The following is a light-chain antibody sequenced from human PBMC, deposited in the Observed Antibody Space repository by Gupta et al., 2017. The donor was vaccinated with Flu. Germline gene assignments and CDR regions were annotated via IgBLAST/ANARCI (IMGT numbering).Light chain of an antibody. V-gene: IGLV3-25*03. CDR2: KDS. CDR1: ALSKQY. Sequence: GDALSKQYAYWYQQRPGQAPVLVMYKDSERPSGISERFSGSSSGTTVTLTINGVQAEDEADYYCQSADTSGFYEVFGTGTKVTVL. CDR3: QSADTSGFYEV. J-gene: IGLJ1*01.